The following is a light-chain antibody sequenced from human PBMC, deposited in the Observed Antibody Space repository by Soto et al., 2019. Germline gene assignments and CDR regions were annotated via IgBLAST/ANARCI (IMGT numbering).Light chain of an antibody. CDR3: QQRSSWPLT. CDR1: QSVANF. Sequence: EIVWTQSPATLFFSPGEKPTPSCRASQSVANFLAWYQQKPGQAPRLLIYDASNRATGIPARFSGSGSGADFTLTINSLEPEDFAVYYCQQRSSWPLTFGGGTKVEI. V-gene: IGKV3-11*01. CDR2: DAS. J-gene: IGKJ4*01.